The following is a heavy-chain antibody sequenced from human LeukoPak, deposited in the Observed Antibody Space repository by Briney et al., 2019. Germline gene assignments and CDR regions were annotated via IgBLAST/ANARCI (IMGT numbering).Heavy chain of an antibody. D-gene: IGHD3-10*01. CDR3: AKDRSSGSSPFDP. CDR1: GFTFSSYS. Sequence: PGGSLRLSCAASGFTFSSYSMNWVRQAPGKGLEWVSYISSSSSTIYYADSVKGRFTISRDNAKNSLYLQMNSLRAEDTAVYYCAKDRSSGSSPFDPWGQGTLVTVSS. J-gene: IGHJ5*02. CDR2: ISSSSSTI. V-gene: IGHV3-48*01.